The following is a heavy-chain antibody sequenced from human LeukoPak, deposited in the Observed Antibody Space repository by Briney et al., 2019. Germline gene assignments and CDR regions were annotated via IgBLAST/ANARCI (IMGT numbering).Heavy chain of an antibody. V-gene: IGHV4-59*08. CDR1: GGSISSYY. J-gene: IGHJ4*02. D-gene: IGHD4-23*01. CDR3: ATVVTRLWYYFDY. Sequence: PSETLSLTCTVSGGSISSYYWSWIRQPPGKGLEWIGYIYYSGSTNYNPSLKSRVTISVDTSKNQFSLKLSSVTAADTAVYYFATVVTRLWYYFDYWGQGTLVTVSS. CDR2: IYYSGST.